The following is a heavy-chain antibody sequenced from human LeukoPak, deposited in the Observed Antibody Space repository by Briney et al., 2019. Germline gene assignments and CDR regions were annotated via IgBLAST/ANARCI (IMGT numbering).Heavy chain of an antibody. CDR2: IKPDGSDK. Sequence: GGSLRLSSVGSGFTFSSYWVNWVRQSPGKGLEWVANIKPDGSDKYYVDSARGRFTVSRDNAKNSAFLQMNSLRAEDTAIYYCATISAQTFDCLGQGTLVSVSS. CDR1: GFTFSSYW. V-gene: IGHV3-7*01. D-gene: IGHD5-24*01. CDR3: ATISAQTFDC. J-gene: IGHJ3*01.